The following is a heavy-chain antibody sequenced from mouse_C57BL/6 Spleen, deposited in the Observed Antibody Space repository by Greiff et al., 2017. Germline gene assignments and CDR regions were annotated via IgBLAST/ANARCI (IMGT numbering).Heavy chain of an antibody. CDR3: ARQGYYFDY. V-gene: IGHV5-9*01. Sequence: EVMLVESGGGLVKPGGSLKLSCAASGFTFSSYTMSWVRQTPEKRLEWVATISGGGGNTDYPDSVKGRVTISRDNAKNTLYRQMSRLRSEDTALYYCARQGYYFDYWGQGTTLTVSS. J-gene: IGHJ2*01. CDR1: GFTFSSYT. CDR2: ISGGGGNT.